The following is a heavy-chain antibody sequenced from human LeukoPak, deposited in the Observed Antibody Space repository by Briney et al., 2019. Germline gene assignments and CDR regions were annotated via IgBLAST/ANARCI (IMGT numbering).Heavy chain of an antibody. CDR2: MNSDGTSI. CDR3: ARSQSGVFDV. CDR1: GFTFTNYW. V-gene: IGHV3-74*01. D-gene: IGHD2-15*01. Sequence: GGSLRLSCVVSGFTFTNYWMQWVRQVPGKGLVWVARMNSDGTSIIHADSVKGRFTISRDNAENTLYLQMNSLRPEDTALYYCARSQSGVFDVWGQGIMVIVSS. J-gene: IGHJ3*01.